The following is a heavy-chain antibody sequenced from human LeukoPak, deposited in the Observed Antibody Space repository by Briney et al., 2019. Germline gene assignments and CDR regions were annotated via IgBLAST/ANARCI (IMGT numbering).Heavy chain of an antibody. V-gene: IGHV1-8*01. D-gene: IGHD2-2*02. CDR3: ARAAIDTIVVVPAAINWFDP. CDR1: GYTFTSYD. CDR2: MNPNSGNT. Sequence: GASVKVSCKASGYTFTSYDINWVRQAPGQGLEWMGWMNPNSGNTGYAQTFQGRVTMTRNTSISTAYMELSSLRSEDTAVYYCARAAIDTIVVVPAAINWFDPWGQGTLVTVSS. J-gene: IGHJ5*02.